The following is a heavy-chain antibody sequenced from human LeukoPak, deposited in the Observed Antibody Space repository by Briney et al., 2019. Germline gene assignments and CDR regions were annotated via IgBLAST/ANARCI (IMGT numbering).Heavy chain of an antibody. J-gene: IGHJ3*02. V-gene: IGHV4-59*01. D-gene: IGHD6-13*01. Sequence: TSETLSLTCTVSGGSISSYYWSWIRQPPGKGLEWIGYIYYSGSTNYNPSLKGRVTISVDTSKNQFSLKLSSVTAADTTVYYCAREAAAAASDDAFDIWGQGTMVTVSS. CDR3: AREAAAAASDDAFDI. CDR1: GGSISSYY. CDR2: IYYSGST.